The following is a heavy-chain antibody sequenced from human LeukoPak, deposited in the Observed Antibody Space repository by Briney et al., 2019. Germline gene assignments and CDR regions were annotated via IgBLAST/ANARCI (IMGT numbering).Heavy chain of an antibody. V-gene: IGHV4-59*01. D-gene: IGHD3-22*01. CDR2: IYYSGST. J-gene: IGHJ4*02. CDR1: GGSISSYY. CDR3: AGSYYYDSSSIDY. Sequence: SETLSLTCTVPGGSISSYYWSWIRQTPGKGLECIGYIYYSGSTNYNPSLKSRVTISVDTSKNQFSLKLSSVTAADTAVYYCAGSYYYDSSSIDYWGQGTLVTVSS.